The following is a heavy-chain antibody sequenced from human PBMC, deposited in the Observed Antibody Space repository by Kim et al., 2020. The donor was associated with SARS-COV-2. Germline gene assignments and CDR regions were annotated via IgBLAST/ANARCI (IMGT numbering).Heavy chain of an antibody. Sequence: GGSLRLSCAASGFTFSSYAMSWVRQAPGKGLEWVSAISGSGGSTYYADSVKGRFTISRDNSKNTLYLQMNSLRAEDTAVYYCAKMGVAGTFIGYYYGMDVWGQGTTVTVSS. CDR1: GFTFSSYA. CDR3: AKMGVAGTFIGYYYGMDV. J-gene: IGHJ6*02. D-gene: IGHD6-19*01. V-gene: IGHV3-23*01. CDR2: ISGSGGST.